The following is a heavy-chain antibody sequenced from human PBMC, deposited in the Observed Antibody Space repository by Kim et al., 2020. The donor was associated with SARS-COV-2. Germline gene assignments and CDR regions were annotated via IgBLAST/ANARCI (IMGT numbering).Heavy chain of an antibody. Sequence: GGSLRLSCAASGFTFSSYAMSWVRQAPGKGLEWVSAISGSGGSTYYADSVKGRFTISRDNSKNTLYLQMNSLRAEDTAVYYCAKDIIAAAPNLYYYYYGMDVWGQGTTVTVSS. V-gene: IGHV3-23*01. D-gene: IGHD6-13*01. J-gene: IGHJ6*02. CDR2: ISGSGGST. CDR3: AKDIIAAAPNLYYYYYGMDV. CDR1: GFTFSSYA.